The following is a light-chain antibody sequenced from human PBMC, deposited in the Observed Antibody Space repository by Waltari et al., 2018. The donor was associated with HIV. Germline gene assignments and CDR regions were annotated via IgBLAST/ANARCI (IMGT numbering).Light chain of an antibody. CDR1: NIGGKR. CDR2: DNN. V-gene: IGLV3-21*02. J-gene: IGLJ2*01. CDR3: QVWHTYSDPVV. Sequence: SYVLTQPPSVSVAPGQTARIACGGHNIGGKRVHLYQQKPGQAPLLFVYDNNDRPTGIPQRFSGSNTGKTATLTMSRVEGGDEADYYCQVWHTYSDPVVFGGGTKLTVL.